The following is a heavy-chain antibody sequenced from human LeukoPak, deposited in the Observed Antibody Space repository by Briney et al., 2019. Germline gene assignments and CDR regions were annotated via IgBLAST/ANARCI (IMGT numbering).Heavy chain of an antibody. CDR1: GYSISSGYY. V-gene: IGHV4-38-2*02. J-gene: IGHJ4*02. D-gene: IGHD3-10*01. CDR2: IYHSGST. CDR3: ARVPGPDY. Sequence: SETLSLTCTVPGYSISSGYYWGWIRQPPGKGLEWIGSIYHSGSTYYNPSLKGRVTISVDTSKNQFSLKLSSVTAADTAVYYCARVPGPDYWGQGTLVTVSS.